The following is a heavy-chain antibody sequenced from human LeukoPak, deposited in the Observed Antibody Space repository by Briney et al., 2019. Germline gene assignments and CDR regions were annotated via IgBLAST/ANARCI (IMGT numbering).Heavy chain of an antibody. Sequence: GESPKISCKASGYSFTTYWVAWVRQMPGKGLEWMGMISPGDFDTRYTPSFKGQVTISADKSISTAYLQWSSLKASDTATYYCARHQGGMDVWGQGTTVTVSS. CDR2: ISPGDFDT. V-gene: IGHV5-51*01. CDR3: ARHQGGMDV. CDR1: GYSFTTYW. J-gene: IGHJ6*02.